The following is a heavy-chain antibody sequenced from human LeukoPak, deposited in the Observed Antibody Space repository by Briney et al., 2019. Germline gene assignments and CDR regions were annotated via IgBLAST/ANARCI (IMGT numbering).Heavy chain of an antibody. CDR2: IYTSGST. Sequence: SETLSLTCTVSGGSISSYYWSWIRQPPGKGLEWIGYIYTSGSTNYNPSLKSRVTISVDTSKNQFSLKLSSVTAADTVVYYCARQGDGEDAFDIWGQGTMVTVSS. V-gene: IGHV4-4*09. CDR3: ARQGDGEDAFDI. J-gene: IGHJ3*02. D-gene: IGHD5-24*01. CDR1: GGSISSYY.